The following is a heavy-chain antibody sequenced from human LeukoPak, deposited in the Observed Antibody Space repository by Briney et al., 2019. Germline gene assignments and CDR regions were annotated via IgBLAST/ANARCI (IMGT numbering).Heavy chain of an antibody. J-gene: IGHJ4*02. Sequence: SETLSLTCTVSGGSINNYYWSWIRQPPGKGLEWIGEINHCGSTNYNPSLKSRVTISVDTSKNQFSLKLSSVTAADTAVYYCARVRSWDYVWGSYRSFDYWGQGTLVTVSS. D-gene: IGHD3-16*02. CDR2: INHCGST. CDR1: GGSINNYY. CDR3: ARVRSWDYVWGSYRSFDY. V-gene: IGHV4-34*01.